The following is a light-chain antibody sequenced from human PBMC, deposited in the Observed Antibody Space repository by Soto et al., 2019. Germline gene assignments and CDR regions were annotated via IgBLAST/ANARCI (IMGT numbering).Light chain of an antibody. CDR1: SSNIGAGYD. CDR2: GNS. Sequence: QAVVTQPPTVSGAPGQRVTISFTGSSSNIGAGYDVHWYQQLPGTAPKLLIYGNSNRPTGVPDRFSGSKSGTSASLAITGLQAEDEADYCCQSYDSSPSGLFGGGTQLPAL. CDR3: QSYDSSPSGL. J-gene: IGLJ3*02. V-gene: IGLV1-40*01.